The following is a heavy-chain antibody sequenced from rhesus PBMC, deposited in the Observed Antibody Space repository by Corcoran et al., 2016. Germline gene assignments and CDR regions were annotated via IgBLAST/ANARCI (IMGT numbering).Heavy chain of an antibody. CDR2: IFGSIGST. CDR1: GGSISGGYG. CDR3: ARLGYSGSWKWLDGLDS. D-gene: IGHD6-25*01. V-gene: IGHV4S7*01. Sequence: QVQLQESGPGLVKPSETLSLTCAVSGGSISGGYGWSWIRQPPGKGLEWIGHIFGSIGSTYYNPSRKSRVTISIDTSKNQFSLKLSSVTAADTAVYYCARLGYSGSWKWLDGLDSWGQGVVVTVSS. J-gene: IGHJ6*01.